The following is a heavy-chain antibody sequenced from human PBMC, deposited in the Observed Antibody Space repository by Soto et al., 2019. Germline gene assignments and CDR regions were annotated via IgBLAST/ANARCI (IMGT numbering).Heavy chain of an antibody. V-gene: IGHV1-46*03. CDR1: GYTFTSYY. CDR3: ARDRHSNSYYFDY. D-gene: IGHD4-4*01. CDR2: INPIGGST. J-gene: IGHJ4*02. Sequence: QVQLVQSGAEVKKPGASVKVSCKASGYTFTSYYMHWVRHAPGQGLEGMGIINPIGGSTSYAKKFQGRVTMTRDTSTSTVYMELSSLRSEDTAVYYCARDRHSNSYYFDYWGQGTLVTVSS.